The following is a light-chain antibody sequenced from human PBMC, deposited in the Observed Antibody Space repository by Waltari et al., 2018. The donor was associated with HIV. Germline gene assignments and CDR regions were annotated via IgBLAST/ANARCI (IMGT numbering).Light chain of an antibody. CDR1: ALPKQY. J-gene: IGLJ3*02. CDR3: QSPDSSGTWV. Sequence: SHELTQPPSVSVSPGQTARITCSGAALPKQYAYGYQQKPGQAPVLVIYKDRERPSGFPERFSGSSSGTIVTLTISGVQAEDEADYYCQSPDSSGTWVFGGGTKLTVL. CDR2: KDR. V-gene: IGLV3-25*03.